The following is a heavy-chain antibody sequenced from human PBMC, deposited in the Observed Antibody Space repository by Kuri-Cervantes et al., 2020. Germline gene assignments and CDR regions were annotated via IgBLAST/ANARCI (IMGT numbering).Heavy chain of an antibody. CDR1: GFTFSSYG. CDR2: IWYDGSNK. CDR3: ARDKGSGPVYLDY. J-gene: IGHJ4*02. Sequence: GESLKISCAASGFTFSSYGMHWVRQAPGKGLEWVAVIWYDGSNKYYADSVKGRFTISRDNSKNTLYLQMNSLGAEDTAVYYCARDKGSGPVYLDYWGQGTLVTVSS. V-gene: IGHV3-33*01. D-gene: IGHD3-10*01.